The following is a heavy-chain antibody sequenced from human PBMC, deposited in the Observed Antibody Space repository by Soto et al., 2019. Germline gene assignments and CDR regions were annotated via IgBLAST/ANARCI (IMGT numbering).Heavy chain of an antibody. CDR3: ARDPPHPARGYSYGSPRNYGIDV. J-gene: IGHJ6*02. CDR1: GYTFTGYY. Sequence: ASVKVSCKASGYTFTGYYMHWVRQTPGQGLEWMGWINPNSGGTNYAQKFQGRVTMTRDTSISTAYMELSRLRSDDTAVYYCARDPPHPARGYSYGSPRNYGIDVWGQGTTVTVSS. V-gene: IGHV1-2*02. CDR2: INPNSGGT. D-gene: IGHD5-18*01.